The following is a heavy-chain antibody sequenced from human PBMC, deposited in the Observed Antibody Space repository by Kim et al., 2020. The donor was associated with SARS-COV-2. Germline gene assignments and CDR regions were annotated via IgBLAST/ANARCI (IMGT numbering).Heavy chain of an antibody. CDR3: ARDSGDGYNFGY. J-gene: IGHJ4*02. CDR1: GFTFSSYA. V-gene: IGHV3-30*04. Sequence: GGSLRLSCAASGFTFSSYAMHWVRQAPGKGLEWVAVISYDGSNKYYADSVKGRFTISRDNSKNTLYLQMNSLRAEDTAVYYCARDSGDGYNFGYWGQGTLVTVSS. CDR2: ISYDGSNK. D-gene: IGHD5-12*01.